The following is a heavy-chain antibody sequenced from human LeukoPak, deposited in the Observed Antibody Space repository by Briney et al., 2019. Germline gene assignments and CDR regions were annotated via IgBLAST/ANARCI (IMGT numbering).Heavy chain of an antibody. Sequence: RPGGSLRLSCAASGFTVRSNYMSWVRQAPGKGLEWVSVIYSGGSTYYADSVKGRFTISRDNSKNTLYLQMNSLRAEDTAVYYCARSYYDSSATIFGVVTTYYYYYMDVWGKGTTVTVSS. D-gene: IGHD3-3*01. CDR1: GFTVRSNY. CDR3: ARSYYDSSATIFGVVTTYYYYYMDV. J-gene: IGHJ6*03. CDR2: IYSGGST. V-gene: IGHV3-66*01.